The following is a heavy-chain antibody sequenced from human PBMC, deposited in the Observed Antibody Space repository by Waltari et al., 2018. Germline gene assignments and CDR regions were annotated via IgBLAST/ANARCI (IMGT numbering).Heavy chain of an antibody. CDR3: ARVRGYCSGGSCRRFDY. CDR1: GGSIRSGGYY. J-gene: IGHJ4*02. Sequence: QVQLQESGPGLVKPSQTLSLTCTVSGGSIRSGGYYWSWIRQHPGKGLEWIGYIYYSGSTYYNPSLKSRVTISVDTSKNQFSLKLSSVTAADTAVYYCARVRGYCSGGSCRRFDYWGQGTLVTVSS. D-gene: IGHD2-15*01. CDR2: IYYSGST. V-gene: IGHV4-31*03.